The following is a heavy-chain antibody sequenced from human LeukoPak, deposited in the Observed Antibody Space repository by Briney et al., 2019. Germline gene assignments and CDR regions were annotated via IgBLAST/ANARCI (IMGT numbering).Heavy chain of an antibody. J-gene: IGHJ4*02. CDR2: INHSGST. Sequence: MTSATLSLTCAVYGGSFGGYYWSWIRQPPGKGLEWIGEINHSGSTNYNPSIKSRVTISVDTSKNQFSLKLSSVTAADTAVYYCARVKYYFDYWGQGTLVTVSS. CDR1: GGSFGGYY. V-gene: IGHV4-34*01. CDR3: ARVKYYFDY.